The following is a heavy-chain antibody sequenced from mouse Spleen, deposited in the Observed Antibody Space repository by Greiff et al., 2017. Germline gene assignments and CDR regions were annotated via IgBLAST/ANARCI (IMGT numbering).Heavy chain of an antibody. V-gene: IGHV1-87*01. CDR1: GYTFTSYW. CDR2: IYPGDGDT. Sequence: QVQLQQSGAELARPGASVKLSCKASGYTFTSYWMQWVKQRPGQGLEWIGAIYPGDGDTRYTQKFKGKATLTADKSSSTAYMQLSSLASEDSAVYYCARGFYGNYEDYWGQGTTLTVSS. J-gene: IGHJ2*01. D-gene: IGHD2-1*01. CDR3: ARGFYGNYEDY.